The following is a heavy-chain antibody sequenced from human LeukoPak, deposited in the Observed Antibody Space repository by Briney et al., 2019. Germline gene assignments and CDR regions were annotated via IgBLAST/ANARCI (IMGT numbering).Heavy chain of an antibody. CDR1: GGSISSSSYY. CDR2: IYYSGST. V-gene: IGHV4-39*07. J-gene: IGHJ5*02. D-gene: IGHD6-13*01. Sequence: PSETLSLTCTVSGGSISSSSYYWGWIRQPPGKGLEWIGSIYYSGSTYYNPSLKSRVTISVDTSKNQFSLKLSSVTAADTAVYYCARVEQQLVLGSRDNWFDPWGQGTLVTVSS. CDR3: ARVEQQLVLGSRDNWFDP.